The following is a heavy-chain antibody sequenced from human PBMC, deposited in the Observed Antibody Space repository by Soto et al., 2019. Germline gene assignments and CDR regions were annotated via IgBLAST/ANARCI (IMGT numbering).Heavy chain of an antibody. V-gene: IGHV4-39*01. Sequence: SETLSLTCTVSGGSISSSSYYWGWIRQPPGKGLEWIGSIYYSGSTYYNPSLKSRVTISVDTSKNQFSLKLSSVTAADTAVYYCARRGSYDFWSGYYTLSYFDYWGQGTLVTVSS. CDR1: GGSISSSSYY. CDR2: IYYSGST. J-gene: IGHJ4*02. CDR3: ARRGSYDFWSGYYTLSYFDY. D-gene: IGHD3-3*01.